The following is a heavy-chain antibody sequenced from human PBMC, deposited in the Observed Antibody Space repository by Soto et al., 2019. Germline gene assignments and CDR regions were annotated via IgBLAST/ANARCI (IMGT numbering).Heavy chain of an antibody. CDR1: GGSISSGGYY. CDR3: ARGTWVEGLLDY. CDR2: IYYSGST. V-gene: IGHV4-31*03. D-gene: IGHD1-26*01. J-gene: IGHJ4*02. Sequence: QVQLQESGPGLVKPSQTLSLTCTVSGGSISSGGYYWSWIRQHPGKGLEWIGYIYYSGSTYYNPSLKSRVTLSVDTSKNPFSLKLSSVTAADTAVYSCARGTWVEGLLDYWGQGTLVTVSS.